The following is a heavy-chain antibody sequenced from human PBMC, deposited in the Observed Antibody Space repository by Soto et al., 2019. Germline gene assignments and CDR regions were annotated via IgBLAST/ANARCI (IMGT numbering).Heavy chain of an antibody. CDR2: ILSKTDGGTT. D-gene: IGHD3-16*02. J-gene: IGHJ4*02. CDR1: GFTFSDSW. CDR3: TTYDYIWGNYRYRWAY. V-gene: IGHV3-15*01. Sequence: EVQLVESGGGLVKPRGSLRLSCAASGFTFSDSWMGWVRQGPGRGLEWVGRILSKTDGGTTDYAAPVKGRFTISRDDSKNSLYLQMNSLKSEDTAVSYCTTYDYIWGNYRYRWAYWGQGTLVTVSS.